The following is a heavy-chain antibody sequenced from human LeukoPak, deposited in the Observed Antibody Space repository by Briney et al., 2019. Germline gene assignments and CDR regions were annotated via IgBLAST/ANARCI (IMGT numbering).Heavy chain of an antibody. CDR1: GFTFSSYW. D-gene: IGHD6-19*01. CDR3: ARAIFSSGWYLVDY. J-gene: IGHJ4*02. Sequence: GGSLRLSCAASGFTFSSYWMNWVRQAPGKGLEWVANIKPDGSEKYYVDSVKGRFTISRDNAKNSLYLQMNSLRAEDTAVYYCARAIFSSGWYLVDYWGQGTLVTVSS. CDR2: IKPDGSEK. V-gene: IGHV3-7*01.